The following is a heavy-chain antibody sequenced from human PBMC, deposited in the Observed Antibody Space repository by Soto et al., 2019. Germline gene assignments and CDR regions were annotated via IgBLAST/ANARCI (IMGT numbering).Heavy chain of an antibody. D-gene: IGHD2-15*01. Sequence: QVVESGGDLVQPGGSLRLSCAASGFTFSAFWMSWVRQAPGKGLEWVANIRPGGRDTYYLDAVKGRFTISRDDAQNSLYLQMNGLRAEDTAVYYCARGRVPDATPLVSWFDPWGQGTLVTVSS. J-gene: IGHJ5*02. CDR1: GFTFSAFW. CDR3: ARGRVPDATPLVSWFDP. V-gene: IGHV3-7*01. CDR2: IRPGGRDT.